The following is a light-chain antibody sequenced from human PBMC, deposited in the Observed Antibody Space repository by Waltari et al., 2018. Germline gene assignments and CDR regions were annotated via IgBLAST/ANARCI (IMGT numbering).Light chain of an antibody. Sequence: AVSLGERATISCKSSQSVLYSSTNENYLAWYQQKPGQPPKLLISWASVREFGVPDRFTGSGSGTDFTLTISSLQAEDVAVYYCQQYYDTLWTFGQGTKVEIK. J-gene: IGKJ1*01. CDR2: WAS. CDR3: QQYYDTLWT. V-gene: IGKV4-1*01. CDR1: QSVLYSSTNENY.